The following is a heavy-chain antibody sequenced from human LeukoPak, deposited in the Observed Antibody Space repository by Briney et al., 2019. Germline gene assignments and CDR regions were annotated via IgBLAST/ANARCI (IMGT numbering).Heavy chain of an antibody. D-gene: IGHD6-13*01. CDR3: ATYSSSSPGY. CDR1: GGSFSGYY. J-gene: IGHJ4*02. Sequence: PSETLSLTCAVYGGSFSGYYWSWIRQPPGKGLEWIGEINHSGSTNYNPSLKSRVTISVDTSKNQFSLKLSSVTAADTAVYYCATYSSSSPGYWGQGTLVTVSS. V-gene: IGHV4-34*01. CDR2: INHSGST.